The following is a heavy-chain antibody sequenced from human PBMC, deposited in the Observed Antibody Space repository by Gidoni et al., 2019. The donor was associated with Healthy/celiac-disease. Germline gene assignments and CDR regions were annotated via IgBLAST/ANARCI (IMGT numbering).Heavy chain of an antibody. J-gene: IGHJ3*02. D-gene: IGHD4-17*01. CDR3: ARDCPSTVVTPGHAFDI. V-gene: IGHV3-21*01. Sequence: EVQLVESGGGLVKPGGSLRLSCAASEFTFSSYSMHWVRQAPGKGLEWVSSISSSSSYIYYADSVKGRFTISRDNAKNSLYLQMNSLRAEDTAVYYCARDCPSTVVTPGHAFDIWGQGTMVTVSS. CDR1: EFTFSSYS. CDR2: ISSSSSYI.